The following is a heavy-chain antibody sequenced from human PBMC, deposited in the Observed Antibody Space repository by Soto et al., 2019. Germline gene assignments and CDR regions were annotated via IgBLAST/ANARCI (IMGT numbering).Heavy chain of an antibody. CDR2: IKQDGSEK. CDR3: AREIWSGYSRVHYYYYGMDV. J-gene: IGHJ6*02. D-gene: IGHD3-3*01. Sequence: HGCSLRLSCASSVFTFNSYWMSWVRQAPGKGLEWVANIKQDGSEKYYVDSVKGRFTISRDNAKNSLYLQMNSLRAEDTAVYYCAREIWSGYSRVHYYYYGMDVWGQGTTVTVYS. V-gene: IGHV3-7*03. CDR1: VFTFNSYW.